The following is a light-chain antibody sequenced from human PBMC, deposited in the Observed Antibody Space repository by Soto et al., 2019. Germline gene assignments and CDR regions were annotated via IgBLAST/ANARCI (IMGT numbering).Light chain of an antibody. CDR3: QQRSNWPPS. CDR1: ESVTSS. Sequence: EIVLTQSPGTLSLSPGERATLSCRASESVTSSLAWYQQKPGQAPRLLIYGASNRATGIPARFSGSGSGTDFTLTISSLEPEDFAVYYCQQRSNWPPSFGPGTKVDI. J-gene: IGKJ3*01. V-gene: IGKV3-11*01. CDR2: GAS.